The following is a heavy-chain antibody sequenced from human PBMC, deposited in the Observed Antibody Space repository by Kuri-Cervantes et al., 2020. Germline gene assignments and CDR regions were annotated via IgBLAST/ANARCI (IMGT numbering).Heavy chain of an antibody. CDR2: INHSGST. CDR3: AREIWFGELLRVDYFDY. D-gene: IGHD3-10*01. Sequence: SETLSLTCAVYGGSFSGYYWSWIRQPPGKGLEWIGEINHSGSTNYNPSLKSRVTISVDTSKNQFSLKLSSVTVADTAVYYCAREIWFGELLRVDYFDYWGQGTLVTVSS. CDR1: GGSFSGYY. V-gene: IGHV4-34*01. J-gene: IGHJ4*02.